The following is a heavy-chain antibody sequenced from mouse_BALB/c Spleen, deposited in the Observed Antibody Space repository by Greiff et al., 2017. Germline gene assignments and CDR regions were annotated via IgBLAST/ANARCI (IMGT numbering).Heavy chain of an antibody. D-gene: IGHD1-1*01. V-gene: IGHV3-2*02. CDR1: GYSITSDYA. Sequence: EVKLMESGPGLVKPSQSLSLTCTVTGYSITSDYAWNWIRQFPGNKLEWMGYISYSGSTSYNPSLKSRISITRDTSRNQFFLQLNSVTTEDTATYYCARDGYGSSSRAMDYWGQGTSVTVSS. J-gene: IGHJ4*01. CDR3: ARDGYGSSSRAMDY. CDR2: ISYSGST.